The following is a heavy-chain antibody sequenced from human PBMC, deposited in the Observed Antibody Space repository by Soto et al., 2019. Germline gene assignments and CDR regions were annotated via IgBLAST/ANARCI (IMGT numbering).Heavy chain of an antibody. Sequence: SETLSLTCTVSGGSISSGGYYWSWIRQHPGKGLEWIGYIYYGGSTYYNPSLKSRVTISVDTSKNQFSLKLSSVTAADTAVYYCASLYDFWSGYYILGYWGQGTLVTVSS. D-gene: IGHD3-3*01. CDR3: ASLYDFWSGYYILGY. CDR1: GGSISSGGYY. V-gene: IGHV4-31*03. J-gene: IGHJ4*02. CDR2: IYYGGST.